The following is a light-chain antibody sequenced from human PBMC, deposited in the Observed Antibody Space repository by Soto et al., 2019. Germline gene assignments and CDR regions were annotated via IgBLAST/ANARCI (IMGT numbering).Light chain of an antibody. J-gene: IGLJ1*01. CDR1: SSDVGGYNY. V-gene: IGLV2-14*01. CDR3: SSYTSSSTRV. CDR2: EVG. Sequence: QSALTQSASVSGSPGQSITISCTGTSSDVGGYNYVSWHQQHPGKAPKLMIYEVGNRPSGVSTRFSGSKSGNTASLTISGLQAEDEADYYCSSYTSSSTRVFGTGTKVTVL.